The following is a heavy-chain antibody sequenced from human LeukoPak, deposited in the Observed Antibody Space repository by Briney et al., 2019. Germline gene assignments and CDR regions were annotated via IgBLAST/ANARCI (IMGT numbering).Heavy chain of an antibody. CDR3: AKGGSSSWYPN. Sequence: GGSLRLSCAASRFTFSSYGMHWVRQAPGKGLEWVAVISYDGSNKYYADSVKGRFTISRDNSKNTLYLQMNSLRAEDTAVYYCAKGGSSSWYPNWGQGTLVTVSS. CDR2: ISYDGSNK. V-gene: IGHV3-30*18. J-gene: IGHJ4*02. D-gene: IGHD6-13*01. CDR1: RFTFSSYG.